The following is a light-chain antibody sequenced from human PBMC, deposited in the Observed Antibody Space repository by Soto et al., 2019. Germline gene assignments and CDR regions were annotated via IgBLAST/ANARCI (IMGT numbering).Light chain of an antibody. CDR1: QSILYSSNNKHF. V-gene: IGKV4-1*01. J-gene: IGKJ4*01. CDR2: WAS. Sequence: DIVMTQSPDSLSVSLGERATINCKSSQSILYSSNNKHFLAWYQQKPGRPPKLLIDWASTRQSGVPDRFNGSGSGTDFTLTISSLQAEDVAVYYCQQYYSSSLTFGVGTKVEIK. CDR3: QQYYSSSLT.